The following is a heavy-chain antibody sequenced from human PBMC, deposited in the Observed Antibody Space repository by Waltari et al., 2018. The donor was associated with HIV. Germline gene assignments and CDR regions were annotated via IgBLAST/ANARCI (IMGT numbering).Heavy chain of an antibody. D-gene: IGHD6-19*01. CDR3: ARDSAPGLAVDDDDGEFFYYGLDV. CDR1: GGSFSGYY. V-gene: IGHV4-34*01. J-gene: IGHJ6*01. CDR2: VNHVGRT. Sequence: QVHLEQWGTGLLRPSETLSLTCAVYGGSFSGYYWSWFRQPPGGGLEWIGEVNHVGRTNYSPSLKGRVTVSVDTSKNQFSLTMRSVTAADTAVYYCARDSAPGLAVDDDDGEFFYYGLDVWGQGTTVTVSS.